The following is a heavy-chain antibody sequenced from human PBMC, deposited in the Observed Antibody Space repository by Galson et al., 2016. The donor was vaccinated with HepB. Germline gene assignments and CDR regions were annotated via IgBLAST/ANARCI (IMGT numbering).Heavy chain of an antibody. CDR1: GGSISNNYW. D-gene: IGHD1-26*01. J-gene: IGHJ4*02. Sequence: SETLSLTCAVSGGSISNNYWWSWVRQSPGNGLEWIGEIYQTGTASYNPPFTSRATISVDKSKNQISLRLNSVTAADTAVYYCTRGTLGTTASMAFDYWGQGTLVSVSS. CDR2: IYQTGTA. V-gene: IGHV4-4*02. CDR3: TRGTLGTTASMAFDY.